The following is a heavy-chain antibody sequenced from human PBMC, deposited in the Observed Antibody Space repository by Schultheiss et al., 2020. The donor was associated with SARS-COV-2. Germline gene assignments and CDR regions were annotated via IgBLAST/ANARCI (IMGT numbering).Heavy chain of an antibody. CDR2: ISGSGSTI. J-gene: IGHJ3*02. D-gene: IGHD3-22*01. Sequence: GGSLRLSCAASGFTFSSYAMSWVRQAPGKGLEWVSAISGSGSTIYYADSVKGRFTISRDNAKNSLYLQMNSLRAEDTAVYYCASYYYDSSGAFDIWGQGTMVTVSS. CDR3: ASYYYDSSGAFDI. V-gene: IGHV3-23*01. CDR1: GFTFSSYA.